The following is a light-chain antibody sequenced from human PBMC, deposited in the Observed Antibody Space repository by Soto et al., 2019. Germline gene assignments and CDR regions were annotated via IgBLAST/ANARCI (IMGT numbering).Light chain of an antibody. V-gene: IGKV1-5*03. CDR3: QQDNSYWT. CDR1: QSISSW. CDR2: KAS. Sequence: DIQMTQSPSTLSASVGDRVTITCRASQSISSWLAWYQQKPGKAPKLLIYKASSLESGVPSRFSGSGSGTEFTLTISRLQPDDFATYYCQQDNSYWTFGQGTKVEI. J-gene: IGKJ1*01.